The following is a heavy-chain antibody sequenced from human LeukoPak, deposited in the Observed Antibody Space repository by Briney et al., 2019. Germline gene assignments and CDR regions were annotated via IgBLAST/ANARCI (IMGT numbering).Heavy chain of an antibody. D-gene: IGHD4-17*01. CDR2: ISYDGSNK. J-gene: IGHJ4*02. V-gene: IGHV3-30-3*01. CDR1: GFTFSSYA. Sequence: GGSLRLSCAASGFTFSSYAMHWVRQAPGKGLEWVAVISYDGSNKYYAGSVKGRFTISRDNSKNTLYLQMNSLRAEDTAVYYCARDRSPYSGYGDLVGYWGQGTLVTVSS. CDR3: ARDRSPYSGYGDLVGY.